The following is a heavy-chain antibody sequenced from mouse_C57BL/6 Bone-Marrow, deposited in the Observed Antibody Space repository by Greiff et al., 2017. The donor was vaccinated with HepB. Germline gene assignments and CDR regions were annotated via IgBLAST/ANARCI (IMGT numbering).Heavy chain of an antibody. Sequence: QVQLKESGPGLVQPSQSLSITCTVSGFSLTSYGVHWVRQPPGKGLEWLGVIWSGGSTDYNAAFISRLSISKDNSKSQVFFKMNSLQADDTAIYYCAKTHYGSSSWFAYWGQGTLVTVSA. D-gene: IGHD1-1*01. CDR3: AKTHYGSSSWFAY. CDR1: GFSLTSYG. J-gene: IGHJ3*01. CDR2: IWSGGST. V-gene: IGHV2-4*01.